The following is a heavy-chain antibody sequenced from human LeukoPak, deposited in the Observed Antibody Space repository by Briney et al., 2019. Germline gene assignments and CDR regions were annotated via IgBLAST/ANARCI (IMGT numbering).Heavy chain of an antibody. CDR3: AKGVEYSSWSPDDY. J-gene: IGHJ4*02. D-gene: IGHD6-6*01. CDR1: GFTFSSYA. Sequence: GGSLRLSWAVSGFTFSSYAMRWVRQAPGRGLGWVSAIVVRGGSKYYADAVKRRFTISRDNSKNTLYLQMNSLRAEDKAVYYCAKGVEYSSWSPDDYWGQGTLVTVSS. CDR2: IVVRGGSK. V-gene: IGHV3-23*01.